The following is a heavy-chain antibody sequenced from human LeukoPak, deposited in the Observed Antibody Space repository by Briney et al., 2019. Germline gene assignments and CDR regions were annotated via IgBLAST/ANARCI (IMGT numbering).Heavy chain of an antibody. CDR1: GGSFSGYY. CDR2: INHSGST. J-gene: IGHJ4*02. D-gene: IGHD5-12*01. V-gene: IGHV4-34*01. Sequence: PSETLSLTCAVYGGSFSGYYWSWIRQPPGKGLEWIGEINHSGSTNYNPSLKSRVTISVDTSKNQFSLKLSSVTAADTAVYYCARTYGGYRLFRYWGQGTLVTVSS. CDR3: ARTYGGYRLFRY.